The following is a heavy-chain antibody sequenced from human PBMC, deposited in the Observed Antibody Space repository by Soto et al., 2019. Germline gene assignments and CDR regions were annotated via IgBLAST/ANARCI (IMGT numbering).Heavy chain of an antibody. Sequence: GASVKVSCKASGYTFTGYYMHWVRQAPGQGLEWMGWINPNSGGTNYAQKFQGWVTMTRGTSISTAYMELSRLRSDDTAVYYCARDKIAAAGTLGYWGQGTLVTVSS. CDR1: GYTFTGYY. J-gene: IGHJ4*02. CDR2: INPNSGGT. V-gene: IGHV1-2*04. CDR3: ARDKIAAAGTLGY. D-gene: IGHD6-13*01.